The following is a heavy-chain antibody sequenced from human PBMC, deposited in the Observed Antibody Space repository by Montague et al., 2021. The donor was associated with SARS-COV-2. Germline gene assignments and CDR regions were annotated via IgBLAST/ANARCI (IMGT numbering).Heavy chain of an antibody. CDR1: GFTFSSYG. CDR3: AREGSGYSSGWYGYYYYGMDV. V-gene: IGHV3-33*01. Sequence: SLRLSCATPGFTFSSYGMHWVRQAPGKGLEWVAVIWYDGSNKYYADSVKGRFTISRDNSKNTLYLQMNSLRAEDTAVYYCAREGSGYSSGWYGYYYYGMDVWGQGTTVTVSS. J-gene: IGHJ6*02. D-gene: IGHD6-19*01. CDR2: IWYDGSNK.